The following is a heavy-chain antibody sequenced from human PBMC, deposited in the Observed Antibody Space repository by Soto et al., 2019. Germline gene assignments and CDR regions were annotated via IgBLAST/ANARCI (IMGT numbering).Heavy chain of an antibody. J-gene: IGHJ6*02. CDR3: ARLQSWRGYYTGRWGMDV. V-gene: IGHV5-51*01. CDR2: IYPGDSDT. CDR1: GDSCTSYW. Sequence: XESLKISCQGSGDSCTSYWVGLVLQMPGKGLEWMGIIYPGDSDTRYSPSFQGQVTISADKSISTAYLQWSSLKASDTAMYYCARLQSWRGYYTGRWGMDVWGQGTTVTVSS. D-gene: IGHD3-3*01.